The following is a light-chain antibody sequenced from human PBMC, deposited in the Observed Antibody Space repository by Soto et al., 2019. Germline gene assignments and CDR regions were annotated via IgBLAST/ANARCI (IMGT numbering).Light chain of an antibody. CDR1: QSLLHSNGYNF. CDR2: VGS. CDR3: MQARQPPYT. Sequence: DIVMTQSPPTLPVTPGEPASISCRSSQSLLHSNGYNFLDWYLQKPGQSPQLLIYVGSNRPSGVPDRFRGSGSGTDFTLKISRVEAEAVGIYYCMQARQPPYTFGQGTNLEIK. V-gene: IGKV2-28*01. J-gene: IGKJ2*01.